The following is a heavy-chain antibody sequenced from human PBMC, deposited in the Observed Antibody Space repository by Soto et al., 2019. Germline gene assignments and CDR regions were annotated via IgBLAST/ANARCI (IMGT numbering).Heavy chain of an antibody. CDR1: GGTFSSYT. V-gene: IGHV1-69*02. Sequence: QVQLVQSGAEVEKPGSSVKVSCKASGGTFSSYTISWVRQAPGQGLEWMGRIIPILGIANYAQKFQGRVTITADKSTSTAYMELSSLRSEDTAVYYCARATVVTYYFDYWGQGTLVTVSS. CDR3: ARATVVTYYFDY. D-gene: IGHD4-17*01. J-gene: IGHJ4*02. CDR2: IIPILGIA.